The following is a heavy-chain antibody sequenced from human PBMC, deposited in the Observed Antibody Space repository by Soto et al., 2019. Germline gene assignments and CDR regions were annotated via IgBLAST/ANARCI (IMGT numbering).Heavy chain of an antibody. V-gene: IGHV1-69*13. J-gene: IGHJ6*02. CDR2: IIPIFGTA. D-gene: IGHD3-3*01. Sequence: ASVKVSCKASGGTFSSYAISWVRQAPGQGLEWMGEIIPIFGTANYAQKFQGRVTITADESTSTAYMELSSLRSEDTAVYYCARRDVTIFGVVPRDYYYYGMDVWGQGTTVTVSS. CDR3: ARRDVTIFGVVPRDYYYYGMDV. CDR1: GGTFSSYA.